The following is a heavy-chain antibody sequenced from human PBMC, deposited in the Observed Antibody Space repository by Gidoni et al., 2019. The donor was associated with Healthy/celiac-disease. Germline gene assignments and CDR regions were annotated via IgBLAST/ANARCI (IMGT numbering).Heavy chain of an antibody. Sequence: QVQLQQWGAGLLKPSETRSLTCAVYGGSFSGYYWSWIRQPPGKGLEWIWEINHSGSTNYNPSLKSRVTISVDTSKNQFSLKLSSVTAADTAVYYCARGGYDFWSGYRQGWFDPWGQGTLVTVSS. J-gene: IGHJ5*02. CDR1: GGSFSGYY. CDR2: INHSGST. CDR3: ARGGYDFWSGYRQGWFDP. D-gene: IGHD3-3*01. V-gene: IGHV4-34*01.